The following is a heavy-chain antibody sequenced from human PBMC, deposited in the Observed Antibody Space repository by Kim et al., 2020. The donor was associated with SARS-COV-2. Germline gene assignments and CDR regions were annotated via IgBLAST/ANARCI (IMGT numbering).Heavy chain of an antibody. CDR3: ARAQKDSSGYSHDAFDI. CDR2: IIPIFGTA. CDR1: GGTFSSYA. D-gene: IGHD3-22*01. J-gene: IGHJ3*02. V-gene: IGHV1-69*13. Sequence: SVKVSCKASGGTFSSYAISWVRQAPGQGLEWMGGIIPIFGTANYAQKFQGRVTITADESTSTAYMELSSLRSEDTAVYYCARAQKDSSGYSHDAFDIWGQGTMVTVSS.